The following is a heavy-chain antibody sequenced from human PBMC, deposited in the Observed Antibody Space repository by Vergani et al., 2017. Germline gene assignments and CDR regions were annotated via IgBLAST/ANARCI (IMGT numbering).Heavy chain of an antibody. D-gene: IGHD3-10*01. Sequence: QVQLVQSGAEVKKPGSSVKVSCKASGGTFSSYAISWVRQAPGQGLVWMGRIIPILGIANYAKKFQGRVTITADKSTSTAYMELNSLRSEDTAVYYCATRGDRVSGFDPWGQGTLVTVSS. J-gene: IGHJ5*02. V-gene: IGHV1-69*04. CDR2: IIPILGIA. CDR3: ATRGDRVSGFDP. CDR1: GGTFSSYA.